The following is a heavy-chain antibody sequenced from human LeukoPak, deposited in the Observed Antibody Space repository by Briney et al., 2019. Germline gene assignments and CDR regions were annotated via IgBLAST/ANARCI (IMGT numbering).Heavy chain of an antibody. D-gene: IGHD3-22*01. Sequence: PSETLSLTCTVSGGSISSYYWSWIRQPPGKGLEWIGYIYYSGSTNYNPSLKSRVTISVDTSKNQFSLKLSSVTAADTAVYYCARRYYDSSGFFDYWGQGTLVTVSS. CDR3: ARRYYDSSGFFDY. V-gene: IGHV4-59*08. J-gene: IGHJ4*02. CDR2: IYYSGST. CDR1: GGSISSYY.